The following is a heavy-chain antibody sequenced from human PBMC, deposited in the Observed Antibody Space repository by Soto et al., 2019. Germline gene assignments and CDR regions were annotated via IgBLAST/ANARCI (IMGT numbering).Heavy chain of an antibody. CDR1: GFTFTSYW. V-gene: IGHV3-7*04. D-gene: IGHD6-19*01. Sequence: GGSLRLSCAASGFTFTSYWMTWVRQAPGRGLEWVANINQDGSEKNYVGSVKGRFTISRDNAKNLLYLQMNTLRVEDTAVYYFARGQGWLLDLWGRGTLVTVSS. J-gene: IGHJ2*01. CDR3: ARGQGWLLDL. CDR2: INQDGSEK.